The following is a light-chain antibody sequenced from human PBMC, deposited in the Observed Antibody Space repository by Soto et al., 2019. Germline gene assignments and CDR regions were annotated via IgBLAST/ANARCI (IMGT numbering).Light chain of an antibody. CDR1: QSISSN. V-gene: IGKV3-11*01. CDR2: GAT. Sequence: EIVMTQSPAILSVSPGERVTLSCRANQSISSNLAWYQQKPGHTPRLLIYGATTRATGIPARFSGSGSGTDFTLTINSLEPEDFGVYYCQQRSHWPPLTFGGGTKVEIK. J-gene: IGKJ4*01. CDR3: QQRSHWPPLT.